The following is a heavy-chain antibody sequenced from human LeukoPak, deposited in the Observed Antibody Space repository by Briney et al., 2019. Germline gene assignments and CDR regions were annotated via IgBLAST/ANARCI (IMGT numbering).Heavy chain of an antibody. CDR1: GYTFRNYI. D-gene: IGHD6-13*01. CDR3: AREMVRYMDV. V-gene: IGHV1-18*01. Sequence: ASVKVSCKASGYTFRNYIITWVRQAPGQGLEWMGWISAYNGNTNYAQKLQGRVTMTTDTSTSTAYMELRSLRSDDTAVYYCAREMVRYMDVWGKGTTVTVSS. J-gene: IGHJ6*03. CDR2: ISAYNGNT.